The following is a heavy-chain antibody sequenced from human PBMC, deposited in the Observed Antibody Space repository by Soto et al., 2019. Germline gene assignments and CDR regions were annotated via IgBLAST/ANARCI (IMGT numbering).Heavy chain of an antibody. CDR2: ILYDGSKK. Sequence: GGSLRLSCAASGFTFSSYGMHWVRQAPGKGLEWVAVILYDGSKKYYADSMKGRFTISRDNSKNTLYLQMNSLRAEDSALYYCAKERGALRWSEEHYYFDYWGQGSLVTVSS. V-gene: IGHV3-30*18. J-gene: IGHJ4*02. D-gene: IGHD2-15*01. CDR1: GFTFSSYG. CDR3: AKERGALRWSEEHYYFDY.